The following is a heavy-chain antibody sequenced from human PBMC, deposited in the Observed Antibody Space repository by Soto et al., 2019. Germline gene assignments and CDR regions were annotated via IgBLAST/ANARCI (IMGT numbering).Heavy chain of an antibody. V-gene: IGHV1-69*01. D-gene: IGHD3-22*01. CDR2: IIPIFGTA. J-gene: IGHJ4*02. CDR3: ARGVDYYDSSGYYPFDY. Sequence: QVQLVQSGAEVKKPGSSVKVSCKASGGTFSSYAISWVRQAPGQGLEWMGGIIPIFGTANYAQKFQGRVTITADESTSTAYMELSSLSSEDTAVYYCARGVDYYDSSGYYPFDYWGQGTLVTVSS. CDR1: GGTFSSYA.